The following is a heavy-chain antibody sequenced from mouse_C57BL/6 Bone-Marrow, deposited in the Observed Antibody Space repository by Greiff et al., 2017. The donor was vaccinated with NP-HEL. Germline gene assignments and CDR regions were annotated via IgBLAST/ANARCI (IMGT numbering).Heavy chain of an antibody. CDR3: ARGVRPWFAY. Sequence: VQLQQSGPGLVKPSQSLSLTCSATGYSITSGYYWNWIRQFPGNKLEWMGYISYDGSNNYNPSLKNRISITRDTSKNQFFLKLNSVTTEDTATYYCARGVRPWFAYWGQGTLVTVSA. CDR1: GYSITSGYY. J-gene: IGHJ3*01. D-gene: IGHD2-14*01. V-gene: IGHV3-6*01. CDR2: ISYDGSN.